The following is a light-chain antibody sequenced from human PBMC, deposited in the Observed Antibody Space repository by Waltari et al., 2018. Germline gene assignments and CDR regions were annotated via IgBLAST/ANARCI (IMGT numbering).Light chain of an antibody. CDR1: QDINNY. CDR2: DAS. J-gene: IGKJ4*01. V-gene: IGKV1-33*01. CDR3: QHYDHLLWGT. Sequence: DIQMTQSPSSLSASVGDRVTITCQASQDINNYLNWYQQKPGKAPKLLIYDASNLETEIPSRFSGSGSGTDFTFTISSLQPEDLATYYCQHYDHLLWGTFGGGTKVEIK.